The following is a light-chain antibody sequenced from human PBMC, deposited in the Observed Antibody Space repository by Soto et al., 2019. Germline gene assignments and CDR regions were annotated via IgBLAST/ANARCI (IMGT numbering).Light chain of an antibody. CDR2: HIS. Sequence: EIVMTQSPATLSVSPGERATLSCRASQTIRSNYLAWYQQKPGQAPRLLIYHISTRATGIPARFSGSGSGTEFPLTISGLQSEDFAVYYCQQHSAGPLTFGPGTKVDV. CDR1: QTIRSN. V-gene: IGKV3-15*01. CDR3: QQHSAGPLT. J-gene: IGKJ3*01.